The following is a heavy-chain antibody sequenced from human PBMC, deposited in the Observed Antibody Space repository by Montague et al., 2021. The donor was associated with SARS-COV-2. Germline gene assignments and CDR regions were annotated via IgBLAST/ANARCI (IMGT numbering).Heavy chain of an antibody. J-gene: IGHJ6*02. D-gene: IGHD4-17*01. V-gene: IGHV3-33*01. Sequence: SLRLSCAASGFTFSSYGMHWVRQAPGKGLEWVAVIWYDGSNKYYADSVKGRFTISRDNSKNTLYLQMNSLRAEDTAVYYCARGASKVTTWVYCCYGMDVWGQGTMVTVSS. CDR2: IWYDGSNK. CDR1: GFTFSSYG. CDR3: ARGASKVTTWVYCCYGMDV.